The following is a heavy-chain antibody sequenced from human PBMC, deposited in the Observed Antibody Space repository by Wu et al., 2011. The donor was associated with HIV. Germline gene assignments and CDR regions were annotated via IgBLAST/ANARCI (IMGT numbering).Heavy chain of an antibody. D-gene: IGHD6-19*01. CDR2: IIPVLDTA. J-gene: IGHJ3*02. CDR1: GDTFNKYV. CDR3: AVDGGSDAFEI. V-gene: IGHV1-69*10. Sequence: VQLVQSGAEVKKPGSSINVSCKTSGDTFNKYVINWVRQAPGQGLEWMAGIIPVLDTANYAQKFRNRVTINTDKSTGTAFMEMNSLRSEDTAVYYCAVDGGSDAFEIWGQGTMVSVSS.